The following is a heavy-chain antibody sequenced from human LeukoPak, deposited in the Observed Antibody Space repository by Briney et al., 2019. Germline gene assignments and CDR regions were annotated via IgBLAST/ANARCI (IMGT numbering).Heavy chain of an antibody. D-gene: IGHD3-10*01. Sequence: SVKVSCKASGGTFSSYAISWVRQAPGQGLEWMGRIIPILGIANYAQKLQGRVTMTTDTSTSTAYMELRSLRSDDTAVYYCAFQFGPAFDIWGQGTMVTVSS. V-gene: IGHV1-69*04. CDR1: GGTFSSYA. J-gene: IGHJ3*02. CDR3: AFQFGPAFDI. CDR2: IIPILGIA.